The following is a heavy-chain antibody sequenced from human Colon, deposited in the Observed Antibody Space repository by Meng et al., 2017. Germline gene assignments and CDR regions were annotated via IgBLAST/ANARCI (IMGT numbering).Heavy chain of an antibody. D-gene: IGHD5-24*01. Sequence: SETLSLTCAVSGYSISSGYYWGWIRQPPGKGLEWIGSISHSGSTYYNPSLKSRVTISVDTSKNQFSLKLSSVTAADTAVYYCARGQPRRDGYNSGFDYWGQGTLVTVSS. CDR2: ISHSGST. CDR3: ARGQPRRDGYNSGFDY. CDR1: GYSISSGYY. V-gene: IGHV4-38-2*01. J-gene: IGHJ4*02.